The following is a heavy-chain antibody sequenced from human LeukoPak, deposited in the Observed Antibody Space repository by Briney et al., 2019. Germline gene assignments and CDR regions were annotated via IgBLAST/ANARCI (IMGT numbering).Heavy chain of an antibody. V-gene: IGHV3-23*01. Sequence: PGGPLRLSCAASGFTFSSYAMSWVRQAPGKGLEWVSAISGSGGSTYYADSVKGRFTISRVNSKNTLYLQMNSLRAEDTAVYYCARDPLGDSTYYFDYWGQGTLVTVSS. D-gene: IGHD2-21*01. CDR2: ISGSGGST. CDR3: ARDPLGDSTYYFDY. CDR1: GFTFSSYA. J-gene: IGHJ4*02.